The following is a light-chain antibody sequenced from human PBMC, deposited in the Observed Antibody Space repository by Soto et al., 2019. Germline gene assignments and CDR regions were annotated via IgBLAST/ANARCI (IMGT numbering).Light chain of an antibody. Sequence: IQMTQSPSTLSASVGDRVTITCRASQSISSWLAWYQQKPGKAPKLLIYDASSLESGVPSRFSGSGSGTDFTLIISRLEPEDCALDYCQHYGISPLTSSGGSKV. J-gene: IGKJ4*01. CDR2: DAS. V-gene: IGKV1-5*01. CDR1: QSISSW. CDR3: QHYGISPLT.